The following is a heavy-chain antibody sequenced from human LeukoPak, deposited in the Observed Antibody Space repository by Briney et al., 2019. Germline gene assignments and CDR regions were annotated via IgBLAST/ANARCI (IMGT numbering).Heavy chain of an antibody. CDR3: AKDKDSGGNSPVDY. J-gene: IGHJ4*02. Sequence: GGSLRLSCAASGFTFSTFAMTCVRQAPGKGLEWVSGISNSGAGTYYVDSVKGRFTISRDNSKNTLYLQMNSLRAEDTAVYYCAKDKDSGGNSPVDYWGQGTLVTVSS. V-gene: IGHV3-23*01. D-gene: IGHD4-23*01. CDR2: ISNSGAGT. CDR1: GFTFSTFA.